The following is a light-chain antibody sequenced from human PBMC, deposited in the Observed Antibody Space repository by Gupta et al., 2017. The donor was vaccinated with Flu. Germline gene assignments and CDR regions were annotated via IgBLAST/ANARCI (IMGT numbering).Light chain of an antibody. CDR1: NSDIGRYSY. V-gene: IGLV2-11*01. CDR3: YSYADSNSLL. Sequence: QSALTQPRSVSGSPGQSVTIPCTGTNSDIGRYSYVSWYQNHPGKAPKLIIHDVTERTSGIPDRFSGSKSGNTASLTISGLQAEDEADYYCYSYADSNSLLFGGGTKVTVL. J-gene: IGLJ2*01. CDR2: DVT.